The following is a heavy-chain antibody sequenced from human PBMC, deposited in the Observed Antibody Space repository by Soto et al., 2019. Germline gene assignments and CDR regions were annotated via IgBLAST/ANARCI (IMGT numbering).Heavy chain of an antibody. CDR1: GGSISSGGHY. J-gene: IGHJ5*02. Sequence: SETLSLTCTVSGGSISSGGHYWNWIRQHPGKGLEWIGYIYYSGSTFYNPSLKSRVTISVDTSKNQLSLKLSAVTAADTADYYCARGETYYGTTTWFDPWGQGTLVTVSS. D-gene: IGHD1-1*01. CDR3: ARGETYYGTTTWFDP. CDR2: IYYSGST. V-gene: IGHV4-31*03.